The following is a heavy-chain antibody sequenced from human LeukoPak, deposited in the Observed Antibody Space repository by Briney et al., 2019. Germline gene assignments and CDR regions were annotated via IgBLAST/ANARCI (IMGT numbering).Heavy chain of an antibody. CDR2: ISGSGGST. V-gene: IGHV3-23*01. J-gene: IGHJ3*02. Sequence: GGSLRLSCAASGFTFSSYAMSWVRQAPGKGLEWVSAISGSGGSTYYADSVKGRFTISRDNSKNTLYLQMNSLRAEDTAVYYCAKDLWPYYYDSSGYYSDAFDIWGQGTMVTVSS. CDR3: AKDLWPYYYDSSGYYSDAFDI. D-gene: IGHD3-22*01. CDR1: GFTFSSYA.